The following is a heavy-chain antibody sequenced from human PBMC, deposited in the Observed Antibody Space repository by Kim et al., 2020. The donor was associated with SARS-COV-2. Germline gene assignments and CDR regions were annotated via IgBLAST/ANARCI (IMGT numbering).Heavy chain of an antibody. CDR1: GYTFTSYG. CDR2: INTNTGNP. J-gene: IGHJ4*02. CDR3: ARVGIAAAANFDY. Sequence: ASVKVSCKASGYTFTSYGMNWVRQAPGQGLEWMGWINTNTGNPTYAQCFTGRFVFSLDTSVSTAYLQISSLKAEDTAVYYCARVGIAAAANFDYWGQGTLVTVSS. V-gene: IGHV7-4-1*02. D-gene: IGHD6-13*01.